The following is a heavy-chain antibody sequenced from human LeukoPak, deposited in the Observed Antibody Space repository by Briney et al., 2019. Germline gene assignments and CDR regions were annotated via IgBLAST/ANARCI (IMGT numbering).Heavy chain of an antibody. V-gene: IGHV4-4*07. CDR2: IYTSGST. D-gene: IGHD3-22*01. Sequence: SETLSLTCTVSGGSISSYYWSWIRQPAGKGLEWIGRIYTSGSTNYNPSLKSRVTMSVDTSKNQFSLKLSSMTAADTAVYYCARGVVGYYDSSGYYSYFDYWGQGTLVTVSS. CDR1: GGSISSYY. CDR3: ARGVVGYYDSSGYYSYFDY. J-gene: IGHJ4*02.